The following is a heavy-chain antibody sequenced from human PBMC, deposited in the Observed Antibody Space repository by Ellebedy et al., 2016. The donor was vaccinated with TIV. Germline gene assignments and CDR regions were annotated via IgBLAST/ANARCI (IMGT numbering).Heavy chain of an antibody. D-gene: IGHD4-11*01. CDR3: ARDWLGVTVTRPFDY. J-gene: IGHJ4*02. V-gene: IGHV3-7*01. CDR2: IQQDGSEK. Sequence: GESLKISXAASGFTFSSYAMSWVRHSPGKGLEWVANIQQDGSEKYYVDSVRGRFTVSRDNAKNSLYLQMNSLRAEDTAVYYCARDWLGVTVTRPFDYWGQGTLVTVSS. CDR1: GFTFSSYA.